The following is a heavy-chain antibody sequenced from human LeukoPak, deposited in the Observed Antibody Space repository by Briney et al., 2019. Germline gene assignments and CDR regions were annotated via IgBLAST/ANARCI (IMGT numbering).Heavy chain of an antibody. CDR1: GFTFSDYY. V-gene: IGHV3-11*06. CDR2: ISSSSSYT. D-gene: IGHD1-26*01. CDR3: AREIVGAIDY. Sequence: GRSLRLSCAASGFTFSDYYMSWIRQAPGKGLEWVSYISSSSSYTNYADSVKGRFTISRDNATNSLYLQMNSLRAEDTAVYYCAREIVGAIDYWGQGTLVTVSS. J-gene: IGHJ4*02.